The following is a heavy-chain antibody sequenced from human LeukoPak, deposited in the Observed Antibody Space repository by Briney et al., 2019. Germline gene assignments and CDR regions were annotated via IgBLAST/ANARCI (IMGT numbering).Heavy chain of an antibody. D-gene: IGHD1-26*01. J-gene: IGHJ4*02. CDR1: GGSISSSSYY. CDR2: IYYSGST. V-gene: IGHV4-39*07. CDR3: ARGAVVGATNLDY. Sequence: PSETLSLTCTVSGGSISSSSYYWGWIRQPPGKGLEWIGSIYYSGSTYYNPSLKSRVTISVDTSKNQFSLKLSSVTAEDTAVYYCARGAVVGATNLDYWGQGTLVTVSS.